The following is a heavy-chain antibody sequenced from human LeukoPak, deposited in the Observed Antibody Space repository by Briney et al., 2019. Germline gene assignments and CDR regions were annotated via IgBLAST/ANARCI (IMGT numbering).Heavy chain of an antibody. Sequence: PGGSLRLSCAASGFTFDDYGMSWVRQAPGKGLEWVSGINWNGGSTGYADSVKGRFTISRDNAKNSLYLQMNSLRAEDTALYYCAKELKVAGATTGFDYWGQGTLVTVSS. CDR3: AKELKVAGATTGFDY. CDR2: INWNGGST. V-gene: IGHV3-20*04. D-gene: IGHD1-26*01. CDR1: GFTFDDYG. J-gene: IGHJ4*02.